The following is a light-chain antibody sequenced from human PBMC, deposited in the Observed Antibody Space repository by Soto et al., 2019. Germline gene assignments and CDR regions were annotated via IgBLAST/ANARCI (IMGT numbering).Light chain of an antibody. V-gene: IGKV3-20*01. J-gene: IGKJ1*01. Sequence: EIVLTQSPGTLSLSPGERATLSCRASQSVTSNYLAWYQQKPGQAPRLLIFGASIRDTGLPDRFSGSGSGTDFTLTISRLEPEDFAAYYCQQYGSSPGTFGQGTKVEIK. CDR2: GAS. CDR1: QSVTSNY. CDR3: QQYGSSPGT.